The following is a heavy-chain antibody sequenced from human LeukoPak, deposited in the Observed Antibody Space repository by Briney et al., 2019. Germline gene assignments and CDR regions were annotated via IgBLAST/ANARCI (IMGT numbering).Heavy chain of an antibody. CDR1: GGSISSSYY. Sequence: SETLSLTCTVSGGSISSSYYWGWIRQPPGKGLEWIGNKYYRGSTYYNPSLKSRVTISVDTSKNQFSLNLTSVTAADTAVYYCARAGRRLFGVLIPLSFDYWGQGTPVTVSS. V-gene: IGHV4-39*07. CDR2: KYYRGST. J-gene: IGHJ4*02. CDR3: ARAGRRLFGVLIPLSFDY. D-gene: IGHD3-3*01.